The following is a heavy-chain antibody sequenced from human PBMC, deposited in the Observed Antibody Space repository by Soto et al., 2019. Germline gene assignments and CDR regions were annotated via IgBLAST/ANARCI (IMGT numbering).Heavy chain of an antibody. CDR3: ARSPFLECN. V-gene: IGHV3-48*03. J-gene: IGHJ4*02. Sequence: VGSLRLSCAASGFPFSSYEMNWVRQPPGKGLEWVSYISSSGGTIYYADSVKGRFTISRDNAKNSLFLQMNSLRVEDTAVYYCARSPFLECNWAQGTLVTVSS. CDR2: ISSSGGTI. CDR1: GFPFSSYE. D-gene: IGHD3-3*02.